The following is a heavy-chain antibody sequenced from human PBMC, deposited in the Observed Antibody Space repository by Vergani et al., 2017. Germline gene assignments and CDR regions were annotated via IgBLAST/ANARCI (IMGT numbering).Heavy chain of an antibody. CDR2: NSAYNGNK. CDR3: ARAYPFEYSSSRGGGYYYYYMDV. D-gene: IGHD6-6*01. V-gene: IGHV1-18*01. Sequence: QVQLVQSGAEVKKPGASVNLSCTPSGYTFPLSPIILLRHAPGHPLLSIRWNSAYNGNKNYAQKIRGRVTMTKDTSKSTDYMELRSLRSDDTAVYYCARAYPFEYSSSRGGGYYYYYMDVWGKGTTVTVSS. CDR1: GYTFPLSP. J-gene: IGHJ6*03.